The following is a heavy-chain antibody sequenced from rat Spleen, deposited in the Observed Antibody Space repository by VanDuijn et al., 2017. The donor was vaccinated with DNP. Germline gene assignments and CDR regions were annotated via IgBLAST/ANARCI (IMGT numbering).Heavy chain of an antibody. CDR2: IRSGGTK. CDR3: ARGGIYYHAMDA. J-gene: IGHJ4*01. Sequence: QVQLKETGPGLVEPTQTLSITCIVSGFSLTSYYIQWVRQTPGYALEWMGFIRSGGTKEYNSEFKSRLTISRDNSKNQVFLKINSLKTEDTGVYYCARGGIYYHAMDAWGQGTSVTVSS. V-gene: IGHV2-65*01. CDR1: GFSLTSYY.